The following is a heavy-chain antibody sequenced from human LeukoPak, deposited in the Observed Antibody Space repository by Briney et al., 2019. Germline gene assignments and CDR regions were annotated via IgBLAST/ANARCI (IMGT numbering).Heavy chain of an antibody. Sequence: SETLSLTCAVYGGSFSGYYWSWIRQPPGKGLEWIGEINHSGNTNYNPSLKSRVTISVDTCKNQFSLKLSSVTAADTAVYYCARGPYDSSRDWGQGTLVTVSS. CDR3: ARGPYDSSRD. CDR1: GGSFSGYY. D-gene: IGHD3-22*01. V-gene: IGHV4-34*01. J-gene: IGHJ4*02. CDR2: INHSGNT.